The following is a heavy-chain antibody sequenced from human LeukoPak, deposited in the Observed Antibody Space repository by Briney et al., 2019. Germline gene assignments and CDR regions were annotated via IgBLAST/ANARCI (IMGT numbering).Heavy chain of an antibody. Sequence: GGSLRLSCAASGFTFSNYWMHWVRQAPGKELVWISRINSDGCSTSYADSVKGRFTISRDNPKNTLYLQMNSLRAEDTAVYYCARGGFGGYDSSFDYWGQGTLVTVSS. D-gene: IGHD5-12*01. CDR3: ARGGFGGYDSSFDY. V-gene: IGHV3-74*01. CDR1: GFTFSNYW. CDR2: INSDGCST. J-gene: IGHJ4*02.